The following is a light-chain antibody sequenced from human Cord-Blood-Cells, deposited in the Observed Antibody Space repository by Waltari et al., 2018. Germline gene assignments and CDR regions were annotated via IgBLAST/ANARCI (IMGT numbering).Light chain of an antibody. V-gene: IGKV1-5*01. J-gene: IGKJ2*01. CDR1: QSISSW. CDR3: QQYNSYPYT. Sequence: IPMTQSPPTLSASVGARVTITCRASQSISSWLAWYQQKPGKAPKLLIYDASSLESGVPSRFSGSGSGTEFTLTISSLQPDDFATYYCQQYNSYPYTFGQGTKLEIK. CDR2: DAS.